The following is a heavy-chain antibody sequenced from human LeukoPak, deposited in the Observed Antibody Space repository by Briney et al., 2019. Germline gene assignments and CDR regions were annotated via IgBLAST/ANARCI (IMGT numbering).Heavy chain of an antibody. CDR3: TRDFYYDFWSGPEYYYYYYMDV. J-gene: IGHJ6*03. CDR1: GFTFGDYA. CDR2: IRSKAYGGTT. D-gene: IGHD3-3*01. V-gene: IGHV3-49*04. Sequence: GGPLRLSCTASGFTFGDYAMSWVRQAPGKGLEWVGFIRSKAYGGTTEYAASVKGGFTISRDDSKSIAYLQMNSLKTEDTAVYYCTRDFYYDFWSGPEYYYYYYMDVWGKGTTVTVSS.